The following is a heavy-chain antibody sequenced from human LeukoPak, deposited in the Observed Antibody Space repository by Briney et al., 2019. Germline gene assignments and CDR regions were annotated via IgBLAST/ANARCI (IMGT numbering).Heavy chain of an antibody. V-gene: IGHV1-18*01. D-gene: IGHD3-10*01. CDR2: ISPYNYNT. Sequence: ASVKVSCKTSGYTFTYYGINWVRQAPGQGLEWMGWISPYNYNTNYAQKFQGRVTLTTDTSTSTAYMELRSLRSDDTAVYYCARDYMVRGVIRYNWFDPWGQGTLVTVSS. J-gene: IGHJ5*02. CDR1: GYTFTYYG. CDR3: ARDYMVRGVIRYNWFDP.